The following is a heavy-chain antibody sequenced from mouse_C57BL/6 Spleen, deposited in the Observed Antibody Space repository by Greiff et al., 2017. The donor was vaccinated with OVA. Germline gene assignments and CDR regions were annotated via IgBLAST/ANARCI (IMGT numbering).Heavy chain of an antibody. CDR2: IDPNSGGT. V-gene: IGHV1-72*01. D-gene: IGHD3-2*02. CDR3: ARGTAQATFFFAY. J-gene: IGHJ3*01. Sequence: QVHVKQPGAELVKPGASVKLSCKASGYTFTSYWMHWVKQRPGRGLEWIGRIDPNSGGTKYNEKFKSKATLTVDKPSSTAYMQLSSLTSEDSAVYYCARGTAQATFFFAYWGQGTLVTVSA. CDR1: GYTFTSYW.